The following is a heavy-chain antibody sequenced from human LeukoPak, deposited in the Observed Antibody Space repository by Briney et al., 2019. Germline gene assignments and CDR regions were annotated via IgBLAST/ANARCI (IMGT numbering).Heavy chain of an antibody. CDR1: GFTFSSYA. V-gene: IGHV3-23*01. Sequence: GGSLRLSCAASGFTFSSYAMSWVRQAPGKGLEWVSAISGSGGSTYYADSVKGRFTISRDNSKNTLYLQMNSLRAEDTAVYHCARKRGIAGAKYYFDYWGQGTLVTVSS. D-gene: IGHD6-13*01. J-gene: IGHJ4*02. CDR3: ARKRGIAGAKYYFDY. CDR2: ISGSGGST.